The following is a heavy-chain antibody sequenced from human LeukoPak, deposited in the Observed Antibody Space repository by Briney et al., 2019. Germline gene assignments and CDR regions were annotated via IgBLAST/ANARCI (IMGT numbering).Heavy chain of an antibody. CDR2: INSDGSST. J-gene: IGHJ4*02. CDR1: GSTLSGYY. CDR3: LMYTSGWD. V-gene: IGHV3-74*01. D-gene: IGHD6-19*01. Sequence: PGGSLRLSCAVSGSTLSGYYMHWVRQAPGKGLVWVSRINSDGSSTTYADSVKGRFTISRDNAKNTLYLQTNSLRAEDTAMYYCLMYTSGWDWGQGTLVTVSS.